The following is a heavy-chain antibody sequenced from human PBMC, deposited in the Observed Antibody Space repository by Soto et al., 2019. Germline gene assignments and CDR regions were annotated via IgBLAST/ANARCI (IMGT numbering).Heavy chain of an antibody. CDR3: ARGLRYSSSPYYYYGMDV. D-gene: IGHD6-6*01. CDR2: IIPIFGTA. CDR1: GGTFSSYA. V-gene: IGHV1-69*13. Sequence: ASVKVSCKASGGTFSSYAISWVRQAPGQGLEWMGGIIPIFGTANYAQKFQGRVTITADESTSTAYMELSSLRSEDTAVYYCARGLRYSSSPYYYYGMDVWGQGTKVTVSS. J-gene: IGHJ6*02.